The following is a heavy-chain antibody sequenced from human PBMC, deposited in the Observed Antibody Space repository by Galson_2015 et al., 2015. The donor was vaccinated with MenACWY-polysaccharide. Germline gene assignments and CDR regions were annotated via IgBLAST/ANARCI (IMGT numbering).Heavy chain of an antibody. D-gene: IGHD3-10*01. CDR2: ISSSASYI. CDR1: GFSFSDYN. CDR3: ARDTGGGDY. J-gene: IGHJ4*01. V-gene: IGHV3-21*01. Sequence: SLRLSCAASGFSFSDYNMNWVRQAPGKGLEWVSIISSSASYIYYADSVKGRFTISRDKAKNSLYLQMNSLRAEDTAIYYCARDTGGGDYSGPGTPVTVSS.